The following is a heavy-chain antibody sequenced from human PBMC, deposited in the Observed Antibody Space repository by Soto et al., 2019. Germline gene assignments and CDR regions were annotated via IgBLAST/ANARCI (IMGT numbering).Heavy chain of an antibody. V-gene: IGHV3-33*01. J-gene: IGHJ5*02. Sequence: QVQLVESGGGVVQPGRSLRLSCAASGFTFSSYGMHWVRQAPGKGLEWVAVIWYDGSNKYYADSVKGRFTISRDNSKNTLYLQMNSLRAEDTAVYYCAREGSTYYDILTGYLTGRWFDPWGQGTLVTVSS. CDR1: GFTFSSYG. D-gene: IGHD3-9*01. CDR2: IWYDGSNK. CDR3: AREGSTYYDILTGYLTGRWFDP.